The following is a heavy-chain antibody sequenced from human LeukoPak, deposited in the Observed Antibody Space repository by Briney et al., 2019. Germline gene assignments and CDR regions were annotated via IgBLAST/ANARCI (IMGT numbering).Heavy chain of an antibody. V-gene: IGHV3-7*01. CDR1: GFTFSSHW. D-gene: IGHD6-19*01. CDR3: ARGEAVAGLYYFDY. J-gene: IGHJ4*02. CDR2: IKQDGSEK. Sequence: PGGSLRLSCAASGFTFSSHWMSWVRQAPGKGLEWVANIKQDGSEKYYVDSVKGRFTSSRDNAKNSLYLQMNSLRAEDTAVYYCARGEAVAGLYYFDYWGQGTLVTVSS.